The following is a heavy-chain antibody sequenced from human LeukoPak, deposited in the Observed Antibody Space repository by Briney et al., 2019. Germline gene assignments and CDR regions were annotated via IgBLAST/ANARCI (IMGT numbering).Heavy chain of an antibody. Sequence: GGSLRLSCAASGFTFRNYGMHWVRQAPGKGLEWVAFIRYDGSNKYYADSVEGRFTISRDNSKNTLYLQMNSLRAEDTAVYYCAKVLVGSKGNYFDYWGQGTLVTVSS. V-gene: IGHV3-30*02. CDR3: AKVLVGSKGNYFDY. CDR2: IRYDGSNK. CDR1: GFTFRNYG. D-gene: IGHD3-9*01. J-gene: IGHJ4*02.